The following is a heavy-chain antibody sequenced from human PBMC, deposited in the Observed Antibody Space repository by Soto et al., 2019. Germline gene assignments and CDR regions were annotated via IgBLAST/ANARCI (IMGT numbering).Heavy chain of an antibody. CDR1: GGSFSGYY. Sequence: SETLSLTCAAYGGSFSGYYWSWIRQPPGKGLEWIGEINHSGSTNYNPSLKSRVTISVDTSKNQFSLKLSSVTAADTAVYYCARKRYSYGWYYYYGMDVWGQGTTVTVSS. CDR2: INHSGST. CDR3: ARKRYSYGWYYYYGMDV. D-gene: IGHD5-18*01. V-gene: IGHV4-34*01. J-gene: IGHJ6*02.